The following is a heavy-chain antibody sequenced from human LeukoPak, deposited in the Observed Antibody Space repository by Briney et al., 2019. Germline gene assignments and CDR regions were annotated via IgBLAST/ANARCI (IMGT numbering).Heavy chain of an antibody. CDR3: AREPYSSSFPRFDY. V-gene: IGHV1-46*01. CDR2: INPSGGST. D-gene: IGHD6-6*01. Sequence: ASVKVSCKASGGTFSSYAISWVRQAPGQGLEWMGIINPSGGSTSYAQKFQGRVTMTRDTSTSTVYMELSSLRSEDTAVYYCAREPYSSSFPRFDYWGQGTLVTVSS. J-gene: IGHJ4*02. CDR1: GGTFSSYA.